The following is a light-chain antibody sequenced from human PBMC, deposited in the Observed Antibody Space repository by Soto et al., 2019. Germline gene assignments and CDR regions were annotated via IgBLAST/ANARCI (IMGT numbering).Light chain of an antibody. J-gene: IGKJ1*01. CDR3: QNYNSYSEA. V-gene: IGKV1-17*01. Sequence: QLTQSPSSLSASVGDIVTITCRASQGIRNDLGWYQQKPGKAPKILIYAEASLQTGVPSRLSGSGSGTELNLTISSLQPDDFATYYCQNYNSYSEACGQGTKVDIK. CDR2: AEA. CDR1: QGIRND.